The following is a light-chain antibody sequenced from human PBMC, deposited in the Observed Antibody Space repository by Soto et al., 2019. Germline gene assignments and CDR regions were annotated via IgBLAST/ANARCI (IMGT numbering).Light chain of an antibody. CDR2: DVS. Sequence: QSVLTQPASWSGSPGQSITISCTGTSSDVGGYNYVSWYQHHPGKAPKLMIYDVSNRPSGVSNRFSGSKSGNTASLTISGLQPEDEADYYCCSYTTSNTRQIVFGTGTKVTVL. V-gene: IGLV2-14*03. CDR1: SSDVGGYNY. CDR3: CSYTTSNTRQIV. J-gene: IGLJ1*01.